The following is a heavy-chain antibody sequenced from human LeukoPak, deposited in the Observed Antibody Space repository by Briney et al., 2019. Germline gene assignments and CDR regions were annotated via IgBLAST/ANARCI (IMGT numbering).Heavy chain of an antibody. CDR3: ASAPYDSSGYYFTGFDY. CDR2: IYYSGST. CDR1: GGSISSYY. D-gene: IGHD3-22*01. Sequence: SETLSLTCTVSGGSISSYYWSWIRQPPGKGGEGMGYIYYSGSTNYNTSLKSRVTISVDTSKNQFSLTLSSVTAADTAVYYCASAPYDSSGYYFTGFDYWGQGTLVTVSS. J-gene: IGHJ4*02. V-gene: IGHV4-59*01.